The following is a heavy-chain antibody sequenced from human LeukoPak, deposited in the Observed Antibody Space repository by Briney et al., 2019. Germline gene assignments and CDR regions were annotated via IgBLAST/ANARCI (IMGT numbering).Heavy chain of an antibody. V-gene: IGHV3-23*01. J-gene: IGHJ2*01. CDR2: ISGSGGST. Sequence: PGGSLRLSCAASGFTFSSYGMSWVRQAPGKGLEWVSAISGSGGSTYYADSVKGRFTISTDNSKNMLYLQMSSLRAEDTAVYYCAREDGGPRPHFDLWGRGTLVTVSS. CDR1: GFTFSSYG. CDR3: AREDGGPRPHFDL.